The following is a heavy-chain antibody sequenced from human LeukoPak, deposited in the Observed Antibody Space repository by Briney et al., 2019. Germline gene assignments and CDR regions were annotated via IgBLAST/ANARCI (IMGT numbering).Heavy chain of an antibody. J-gene: IGHJ4*02. V-gene: IGHV1-46*01. CDR1: GYTFTTYY. CDR2: INPSAGST. CDR3: AREHIAGGATGYFDY. D-gene: IGHD6-13*01. Sequence: GASVKVSCKASGYTFTTYYMHWVRQAPGQGLEWMGLINPSAGSTSYAQKFQGRVTMTRDTSTSTVYMELSSLRSEDTAVYYCAREHIAGGATGYFDYWGQGTRVTVSS.